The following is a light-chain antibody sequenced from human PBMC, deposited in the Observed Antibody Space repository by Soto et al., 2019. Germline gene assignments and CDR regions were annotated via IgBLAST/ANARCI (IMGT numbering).Light chain of an antibody. J-gene: IGLJ3*02. CDR2: SNN. CDR1: SSNIGSKT. Sequence: QSVLTQPPSASGTPGQRVTISCPGSSSNIGSKTVNWYQQLPGTAPKLLIYSNNQRPSGVPDRFSGSKSGTSASLAISGLQSEDEADYYCAAWDDSLNGWVFGGGTKVTVL. V-gene: IGLV1-44*01. CDR3: AAWDDSLNGWV.